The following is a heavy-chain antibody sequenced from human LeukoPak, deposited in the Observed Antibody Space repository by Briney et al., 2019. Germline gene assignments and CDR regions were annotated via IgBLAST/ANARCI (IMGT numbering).Heavy chain of an antibody. CDR3: AGVTVGGIVVVPAAMFWDYYYYYMDV. CDR2: INSDGGST. D-gene: IGHD2-2*01. J-gene: IGHJ6*03. V-gene: IGHV3-74*01. CDR1: GFTFSSYW. Sequence: GGSLRLSCAASGFTFSSYWMHWVRQAPGKGLVWVSRINSDGGSTSYADSVKGRFTISRDNAKNTLYLQMNSLRAEDTAVYYCAGVTVGGIVVVPAAMFWDYYYYYMDVWGKGTTVTVSS.